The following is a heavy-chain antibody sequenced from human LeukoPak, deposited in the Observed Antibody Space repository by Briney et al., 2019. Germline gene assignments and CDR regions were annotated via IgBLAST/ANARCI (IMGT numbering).Heavy chain of an antibody. J-gene: IGHJ6*03. Sequence: EGSLRLSCAASGFPFSTYAMTWVRQTPGKGLEWVSTITGSGGGTLYADSVKGRFTISRDNSKTTLYPHLNSLRGEDTAIYYCTKNRGAGAHYYYHMNVWGKGTTVTVSS. CDR3: TKNRGAGAHYYYHMNV. CDR2: ITGSGGGT. V-gene: IGHV3-23*01. D-gene: IGHD1-26*01. CDR1: GFPFSTYA.